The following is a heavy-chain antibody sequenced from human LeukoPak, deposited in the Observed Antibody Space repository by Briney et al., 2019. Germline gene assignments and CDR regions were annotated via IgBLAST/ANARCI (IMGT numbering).Heavy chain of an antibody. CDR1: GFTFSSYG. V-gene: IGHV3-30*18. CDR2: ISYDGSNK. J-gene: IGHJ1*01. CDR3: AKDRPPECSSTSCFAEYFQH. Sequence: PGRSPRLSCAASGFTFSSYGMHWVRQAPGKGLEWVAVISYDGSNKYYADSVKGRFTISRDNSKNTLYLQMNSLRAEDTAVYYCAKDRPPECSSTSCFAEYFQHWGQGTLVTVSS. D-gene: IGHD2-2*01.